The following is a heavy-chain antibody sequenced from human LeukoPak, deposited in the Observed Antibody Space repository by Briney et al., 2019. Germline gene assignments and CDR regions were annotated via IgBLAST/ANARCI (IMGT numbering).Heavy chain of an antibody. CDR1: GYTFNNYG. CDR3: ARDVLDYYDRSDYVT. D-gene: IGHD3-22*01. CDR2: IIPMSGAA. Sequence: GASVRVSCKASGYTFNNYGISWVRQAPGQGLEWMGGIIPMSGAANYAQKFQGRVTIIADKSTSAAYMELSSLKSEDTAVYYCARDVLDYYDRSDYVTWGQGTLVTVSS. J-gene: IGHJ4*02. V-gene: IGHV1-69*06.